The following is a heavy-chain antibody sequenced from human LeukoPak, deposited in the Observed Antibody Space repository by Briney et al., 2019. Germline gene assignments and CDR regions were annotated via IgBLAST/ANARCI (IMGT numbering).Heavy chain of an antibody. V-gene: IGHV1-18*01. CDR3: ARAEGYSSRVYYYYGMDV. Sequence: ASVKVSCKASGYTFTSYGITWVRQAPGQGLEWMGWISAYNGNTNYAQKLQGRVTMTTDTSTSTAYMELRSLTSDDTAVYYCARAEGYSSRVYYYYGMDVWGQGTTVTVSS. CDR2: ISAYNGNT. CDR1: GYTFTSYG. J-gene: IGHJ6*02. D-gene: IGHD6-13*01.